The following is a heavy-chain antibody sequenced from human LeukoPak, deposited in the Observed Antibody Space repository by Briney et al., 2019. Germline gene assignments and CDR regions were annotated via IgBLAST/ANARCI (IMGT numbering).Heavy chain of an antibody. V-gene: IGHV4-31*03. CDR3: ARGGQQLGYYFDY. Sequence: SQTLSLTCTVSGGSISSGGYCWIWIRPHPGKGLEWIGYIYYSGSTYYNPSLKSRVTISVDTSKNQFSLKLSSVTAADTAVYYCARGGQQLGYYFDYWGQGTLVTVSS. CDR2: IYYSGST. CDR1: GGSISSGGYC. J-gene: IGHJ4*02. D-gene: IGHD6-13*01.